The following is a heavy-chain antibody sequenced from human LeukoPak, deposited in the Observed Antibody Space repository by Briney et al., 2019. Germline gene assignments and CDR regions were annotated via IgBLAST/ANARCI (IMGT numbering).Heavy chain of an antibody. Sequence: KPSETLSLTCAVYGGSFSGYYWSWIRQPPGKGLEWIGEINHSGSTNYNPSLKSRVTISVETSKNQFSLKLSSVNAGDTAVFYCARPNSGVDCSSTSCAPPVAFDIWGQGTMVTVSS. V-gene: IGHV4-34*01. CDR1: GGSFSGYY. CDR3: ARPNSGVDCSSTSCAPPVAFDI. J-gene: IGHJ3*02. CDR2: INHSGST. D-gene: IGHD2-2*01.